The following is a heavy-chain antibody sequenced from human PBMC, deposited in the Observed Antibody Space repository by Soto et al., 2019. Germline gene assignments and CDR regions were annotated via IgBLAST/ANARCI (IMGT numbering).Heavy chain of an antibody. CDR1: GGSFSGYY. CDR3: ARLYSSIDY. CDR2: INHSGST. Sequence: LSLTCAVYGGSFSGYYWSWIRQPPGKGLEWIGEINHSGSTNYNPSLKSRVTISVDTSKNQFSLKLSSVTAADTAVYYCARLYSSIDYWGQGTLVTVSS. D-gene: IGHD6-19*01. V-gene: IGHV4-34*01. J-gene: IGHJ4*02.